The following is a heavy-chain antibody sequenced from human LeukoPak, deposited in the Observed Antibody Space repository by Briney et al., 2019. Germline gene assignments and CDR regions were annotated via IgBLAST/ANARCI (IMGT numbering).Heavy chain of an antibody. CDR3: ARLSTNHNRIAAAGNDY. V-gene: IGHV4-59*01. CDR2: IYYSGST. Sequence: SETLSLICTVSGGSISSYYWSWIRQPPGKGLEWIGYIYYSGSTNYNPSLKSRVTISVDTSKNQFSLKLSSVTAADTAVYYCARLSTNHNRIAAAGNDYWGQGTLVTVSS. J-gene: IGHJ4*02. CDR1: GGSISSYY. D-gene: IGHD6-13*01.